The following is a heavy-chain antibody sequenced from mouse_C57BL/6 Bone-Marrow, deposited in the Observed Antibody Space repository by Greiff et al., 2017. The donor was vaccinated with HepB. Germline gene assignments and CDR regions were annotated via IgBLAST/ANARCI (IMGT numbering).Heavy chain of an antibody. CDR1: GYTFTSYW. Sequence: VQLVESGTELVKPGASVKLSCKASGYTFTSYWMHWVKQRPGQGLEWIGNINPSNGGTNYNEKFKSKATLTVDKSSSTAYMQLSSLTSEDSAVYYCAREGSGNYFDYWGQGTTLTVSS. V-gene: IGHV1-53*01. D-gene: IGHD4-1*01. CDR2: INPSNGGT. CDR3: AREGSGNYFDY. J-gene: IGHJ2*01.